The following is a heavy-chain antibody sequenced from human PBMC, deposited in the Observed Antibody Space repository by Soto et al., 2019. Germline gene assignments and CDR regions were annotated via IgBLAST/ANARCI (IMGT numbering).Heavy chain of an antibody. J-gene: IGHJ4*02. CDR3: AKAGDYYGSMDFDY. Sequence: GGSLRLSCSASGFTFSSYAMSWVRQAPGKGLEWVSAISGSGGSTYYADSVKGRFTISRDNSKNTLYLQMNSLRAEDTAVYYCAKAGDYYGSMDFDYWGQGTLVTVSS. V-gene: IGHV3-23*01. D-gene: IGHD3-10*01. CDR2: ISGSGGST. CDR1: GFTFSSYA.